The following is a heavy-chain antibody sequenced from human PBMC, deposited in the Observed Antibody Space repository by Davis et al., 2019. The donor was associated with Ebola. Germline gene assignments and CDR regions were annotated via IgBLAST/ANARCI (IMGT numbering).Heavy chain of an antibody. CDR3: ARGWLRSAFDQ. Sequence: PSETLSLTCPISGDSVSGSSGAWNWIRQSPSRGFEWPGRTYYSSTWYTDSTLFVKSRITISADTAKNQLSLHLDSVTPGDTAVYYCARGWLRSAFDQWGQGTLVTVSS. CDR2: TYYSSTWYT. CDR1: GDSVSGSSGA. J-gene: IGHJ4*02. V-gene: IGHV6-1*01. D-gene: IGHD5-12*01.